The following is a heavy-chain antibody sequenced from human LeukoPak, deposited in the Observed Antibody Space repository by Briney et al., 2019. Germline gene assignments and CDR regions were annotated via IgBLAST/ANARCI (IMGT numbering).Heavy chain of an antibody. J-gene: IGHJ3*02. Sequence: ASVKVSCKASGYTFINYAVHWVRQAPGQRLEWMGRINAGDGDPNYSQKFQGRVTITRDTSASTAHMELSSLRSEDTALYYCARESYGGYQFDIWGQGTVVTVSS. D-gene: IGHD4-23*01. V-gene: IGHV1-3*01. CDR2: INAGDGDP. CDR3: ARESYGGYQFDI. CDR1: GYTFINYA.